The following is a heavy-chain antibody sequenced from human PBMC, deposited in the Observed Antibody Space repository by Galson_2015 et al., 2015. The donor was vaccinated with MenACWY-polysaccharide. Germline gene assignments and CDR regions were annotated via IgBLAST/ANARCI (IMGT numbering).Heavy chain of an antibody. Sequence: SLRLSCAASEFIFTSYAMAWVRQAPGKGLGWVSGISGSGGATYYADSVKGRFTISRDNSKNTLYLQMDGLRAEDTAVYYCAKGDRVGGTTLAVDSWGQGALVSVTS. CDR2: ISGSGGAT. D-gene: IGHD1-1*01. CDR1: EFIFTSYA. V-gene: IGHV3-23*01. CDR3: AKGDRVGGTTLAVDS. J-gene: IGHJ4*02.